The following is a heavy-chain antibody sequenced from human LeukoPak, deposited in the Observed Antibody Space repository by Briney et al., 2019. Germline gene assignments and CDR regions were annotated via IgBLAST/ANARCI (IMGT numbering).Heavy chain of an antibody. J-gene: IGHJ4*02. CDR1: GFTFSSHA. D-gene: IGHD2-2*01. V-gene: IGHV3-23*01. CDR2: ISGSGGST. Sequence: GGSLRLSCAAFGFTFSSHAMSWVRQAPGKGLEWVSAISGSGGSTYYADSVKGRFTISRDNSKNTLYLQMNSLRAEDTAVYYCAKGVPSCSTTSCYADYWGQGTLVTVSS. CDR3: AKGVPSCSTTSCYADY.